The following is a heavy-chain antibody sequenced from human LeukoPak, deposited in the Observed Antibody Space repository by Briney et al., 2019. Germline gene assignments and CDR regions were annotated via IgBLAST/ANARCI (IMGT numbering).Heavy chain of an antibody. CDR1: GFALKSYS. J-gene: IGHJ5*01. Sequence: PGGSLRLSCAGSGFALKSYSLTWVRQAPGKGLEWVSSISSTSAYIHYADSVKGRFTISRVNVDNVVYMEMNSLGAEDTATYYCARVAVSGPTGWFDSWGQGTLVIVSS. V-gene: IGHV3-21*01. CDR3: ARVAVSGPTGWFDS. D-gene: IGHD2-8*02. CDR2: ISSTSAYI.